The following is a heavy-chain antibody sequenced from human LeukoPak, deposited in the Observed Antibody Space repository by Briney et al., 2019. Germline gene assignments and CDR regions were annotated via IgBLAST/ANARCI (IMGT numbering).Heavy chain of an antibody. CDR1: GASISIYS. J-gene: IGHJ4*02. D-gene: IGHD3-22*01. Sequence: SETLSPTCLVFGASISIYSGGWFRQPPGKGLEWIGYIYYTGSTTYNPSLKSRLTISIDTSKNQFSLNLISLTAADTAVYYCARGRGDSRGTSFDSWGQGTLVTVSS. CDR2: IYYTGST. CDR3: ARGRGDSRGTSFDS. V-gene: IGHV4-59*01.